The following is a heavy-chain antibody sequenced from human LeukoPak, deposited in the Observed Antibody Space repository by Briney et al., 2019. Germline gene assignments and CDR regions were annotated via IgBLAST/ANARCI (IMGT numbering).Heavy chain of an antibody. J-gene: IGHJ4*02. CDR2: IKQDGSEK. D-gene: IGHD3-9*01. CDR1: GFTFSSYW. Sequence: GGSLRLSCAASGFTFSSYWMSWVRQATGKGLEWVENIKQDGSEKYYVDSVKGRFTISRDNAKNSLYLQMNSLRAEDTAEYYCVRGPIGGPADDDDILTGRYYYDYWGQGTMVTVSS. CDR3: VRGPIGGPADDDDILTGRYYYDY. V-gene: IGHV3-7*01.